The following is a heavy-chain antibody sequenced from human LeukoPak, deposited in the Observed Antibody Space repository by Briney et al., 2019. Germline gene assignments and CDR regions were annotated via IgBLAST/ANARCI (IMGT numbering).Heavy chain of an antibody. CDR2: INEDGSQK. J-gene: IGHJ6*02. CDR3: ARGHYDMDV. V-gene: IGHV3-7*05. Sequence: GGSLRLSCAASGLTLSRHWMSRARQAPGKGLEWVANINEDGSQKHHVDSVKGRFSISRDNAKNSLNLQMNSLRAEDTAVYYCARGHYDMDVRRQGTPVTVSS. CDR1: GLTLSRHW.